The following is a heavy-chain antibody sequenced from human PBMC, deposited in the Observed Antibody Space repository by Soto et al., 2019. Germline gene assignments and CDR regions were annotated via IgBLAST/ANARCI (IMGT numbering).Heavy chain of an antibody. J-gene: IGHJ4*02. D-gene: IGHD6-6*01. CDR2: IYYDGST. CDR3: ARSSIEPRVFMYPFDS. CDR1: GDSITSSSHY. V-gene: IGHV4-39*01. Sequence: QLQLQESGPGLVKPSETLSLTCTVSGDSITSSSHYWGWIRQSPGKGLENIGNIYYDGSTYYNPSLKSRVAISLDTSKNQFSLILNSVTAADTAVYYCARSSIEPRVFMYPFDSWGQGTLVTVSS.